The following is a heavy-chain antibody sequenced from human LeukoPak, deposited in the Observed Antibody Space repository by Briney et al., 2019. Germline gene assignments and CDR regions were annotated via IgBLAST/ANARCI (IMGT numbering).Heavy chain of an antibody. CDR1: GFTFSSYS. Sequence: GGSLRLSCAASGFTFSSYSMNWVRQAPGKGLEWVSYISSSSTIYYADSVKGRFTISRDNAKNSLYLQMNSLRAEDTAVYYCAREGWNSPGYWGQGTLVTVSS. CDR2: ISSSSTI. V-gene: IGHV3-48*01. CDR3: AREGWNSPGY. D-gene: IGHD1/OR15-1a*01. J-gene: IGHJ4*02.